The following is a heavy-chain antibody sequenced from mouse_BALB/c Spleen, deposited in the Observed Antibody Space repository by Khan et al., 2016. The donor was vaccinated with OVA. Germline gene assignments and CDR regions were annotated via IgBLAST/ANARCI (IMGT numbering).Heavy chain of an antibody. CDR1: GYSITSDYA. J-gene: IGHJ4*01. Sequence: EVKLLESGPGLVKPSQSLSLTCTVTGYSITSDYAWNWIRQFPGNTLEWMGYISYSGSTNYNPSLKSRISITRDTSKNQFILQLNSVTTEDTATYYCARDGFRYNYAMDYWGQGTSVTVSS. CDR3: ARDGFRYNYAMDY. D-gene: IGHD2-3*01. CDR2: ISYSGST. V-gene: IGHV3-2*02.